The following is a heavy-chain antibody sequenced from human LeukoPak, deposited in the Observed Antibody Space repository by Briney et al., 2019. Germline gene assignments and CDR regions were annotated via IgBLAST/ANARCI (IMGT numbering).Heavy chain of an antibody. D-gene: IGHD5-18*01. Sequence: ASVKVSCKASGYTFTDYYMHWVRQAPGQGLEWMGWINPNSGGTDSAQKFQGRFSMTRDTSISTAYMELSRLRSDDTAVYYCARRAREYSHDAFDIWGQGTMVTVSS. CDR3: ARRAREYSHDAFDI. CDR2: INPNSGGT. J-gene: IGHJ3*02. CDR1: GYTFTDYY. V-gene: IGHV1-2*02.